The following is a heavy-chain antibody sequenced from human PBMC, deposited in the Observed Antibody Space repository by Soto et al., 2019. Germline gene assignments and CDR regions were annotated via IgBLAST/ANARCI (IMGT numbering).Heavy chain of an antibody. CDR1: GFTFSSYA. Sequence: GGSLRLSCAASGFTFSSYAMHWVRQAPGKWLEWVAVISYDGSNKYYADSVKGRFTISRDNSKNTLYLQMNSLRAEDTAVYYCARSIAAAGYNWFDPWGXGTLVNVSS. D-gene: IGHD6-13*01. V-gene: IGHV3-30-3*01. CDR2: ISYDGSNK. J-gene: IGHJ5*02. CDR3: ARSIAAAGYNWFDP.